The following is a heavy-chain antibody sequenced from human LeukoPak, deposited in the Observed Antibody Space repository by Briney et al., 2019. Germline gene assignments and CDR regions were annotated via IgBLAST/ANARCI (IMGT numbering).Heavy chain of an antibody. Sequence: PSQTLSLTCTVSGGSISSGSYYWSWIRQPAGKGLEWIERIYTSGSTNYNPSLKSRVTISVDTSKNQFSLKLSSVTAADTAVYYCASRSLDPLRGNLHDAFDIWGQGTMVTVSS. D-gene: IGHD4-23*01. CDR2: IYTSGST. J-gene: IGHJ3*02. CDR3: ASRSLDPLRGNLHDAFDI. V-gene: IGHV4-61*02. CDR1: GGSISSGSYY.